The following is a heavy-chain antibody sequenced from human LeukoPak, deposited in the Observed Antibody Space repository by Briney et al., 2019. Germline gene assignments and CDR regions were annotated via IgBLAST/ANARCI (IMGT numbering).Heavy chain of an antibody. Sequence: PGGSLRLSCAASGFTFSDYWMSWVRQAPGKGLEWVANINQDGGGKYYVDSVEGRFIISRDNAKDSLDLQMNSLRAEDTAVYYCATLTGYRSSWYDYYYMDVWGKGTTVTVSS. CDR2: INQDGGGK. D-gene: IGHD6-13*01. J-gene: IGHJ6*03. CDR1: GFTFSDYW. CDR3: ATLTGYRSSWYDYYYMDV. V-gene: IGHV3-7*01.